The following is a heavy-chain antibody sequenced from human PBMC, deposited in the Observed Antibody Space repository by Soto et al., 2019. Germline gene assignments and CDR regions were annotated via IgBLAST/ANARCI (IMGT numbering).Heavy chain of an antibody. J-gene: IGHJ6*02. D-gene: IGHD4-17*01. CDR2: IIPIVGTA. V-gene: IGHV1-69*01. Sequence: QVQLVQSGAEVKKPGSSVKVSCKASGCTFSSYAISWVRQAPGQGLECMGGIIPIVGTANYAQKFQGRVTITADEATRIAYMERSSLRSEDTAVYYCARDQADGDYAYYYYYYGMDVWGQGTTVTVSS. CDR3: ARDQADGDYAYYYYYYGMDV. CDR1: GCTFSSYA.